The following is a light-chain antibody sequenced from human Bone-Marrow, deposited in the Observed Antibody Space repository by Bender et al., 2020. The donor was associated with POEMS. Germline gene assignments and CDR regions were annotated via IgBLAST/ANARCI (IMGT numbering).Light chain of an antibody. V-gene: IGLV2-18*02. CDR2: EVS. CDR3: TSYTTSNTVV. Sequence: QSALSQPPSVSGSPGQSVTISCTGTNSDVGSFKRVSWYQQPPGATPKLIIYEVSNRPSGVPDRFSGSKSGPTASLIISGLQTEDEADYFCTSYTTSNTVVFGGGTRLTVL. CDR1: NSDVGSFKR. J-gene: IGLJ2*01.